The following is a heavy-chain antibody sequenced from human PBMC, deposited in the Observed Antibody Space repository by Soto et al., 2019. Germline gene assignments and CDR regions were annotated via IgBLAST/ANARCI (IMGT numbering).Heavy chain of an antibody. CDR3: ARHPAEDAFDI. CDR1: GGPFSDYY. CDR2: INLSGST. Sequence: PSETLSLTCAVHGGPFSDYYLSWIRQPPGKGLEWIGDINLSGSTDYNPSLKSRVTISVDTSKNQFSLKLSSVSAADTAVYYCARHPAEDAFDIWGQGTMVTVSS. J-gene: IGHJ3*02. V-gene: IGHV4-34*01.